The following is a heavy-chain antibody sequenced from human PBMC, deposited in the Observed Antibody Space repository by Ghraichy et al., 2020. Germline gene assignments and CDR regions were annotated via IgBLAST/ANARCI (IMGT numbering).Heavy chain of an antibody. V-gene: IGHV3-7*01. J-gene: IGHJ4*02. Sequence: GGSLRLSCAASGFTFSSYWMSWVRQAPGKGLEWVANIKQDGSDKYYVDSVKGRFTISRDNAKNSLYLQMNRLRAEDTAVYYCASIPDRGFDYWGQGTLVTVSS. CDR3: ASIPDRGFDY. CDR1: GFTFSSYW. D-gene: IGHD1-14*01. CDR2: IKQDGSDK.